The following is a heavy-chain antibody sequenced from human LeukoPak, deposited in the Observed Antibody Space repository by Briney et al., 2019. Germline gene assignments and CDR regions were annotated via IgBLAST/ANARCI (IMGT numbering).Heavy chain of an antibody. Sequence: ASVKVSSKAPGYTFTSYDINCGRHTTGQGFEWMGWMNPNNDSTGYAQKFQVRVTLTSDTYISTAYMELSSLKSEDTAVYYCESWNYGAVPGFQHWGQGTLVTVSS. CDR1: GYTFTSYD. D-gene: IGHD1-7*01. CDR2: MNPNNDST. J-gene: IGHJ1*01. CDR3: ESWNYGAVPGFQH. V-gene: IGHV1-8*01.